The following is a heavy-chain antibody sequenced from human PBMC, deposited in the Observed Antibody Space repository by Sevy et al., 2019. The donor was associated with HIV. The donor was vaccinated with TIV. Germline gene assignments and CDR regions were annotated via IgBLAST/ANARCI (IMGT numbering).Heavy chain of an antibody. D-gene: IGHD4-4*01. Sequence: GGSLRLSCTASGFTFGDYAMSWFRQAPGKGLEWVGFIRSKAYGGTTEYAASVKGRFTISRDESKRIAYQQMHSLKTEDTAVYYCTRDSSYSNYYYYGMDVWGQGTTVTVSS. CDR3: TRDSSYSNYYYYGMDV. J-gene: IGHJ6*02. CDR1: GFTFGDYA. V-gene: IGHV3-49*03. CDR2: IRSKAYGGTT.